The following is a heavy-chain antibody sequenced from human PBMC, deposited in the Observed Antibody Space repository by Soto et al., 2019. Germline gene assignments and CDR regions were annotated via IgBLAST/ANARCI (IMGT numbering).Heavy chain of an antibody. Sequence: QVQLVQSGAEVKKPGASVKVSCKASGYTFTSYYMHWVRQAPGQGLEWMGIINPSGGSTSYAQKVQGTATMPRDTSTSTVYMELSSLRSEDTAVYYCARVERAVAGKAPGFDYWGKGTLVTVSS. CDR2: INPSGGST. D-gene: IGHD6-19*01. CDR1: GYTFTSYY. V-gene: IGHV1-46*03. J-gene: IGHJ4*02. CDR3: ARVERAVAGKAPGFDY.